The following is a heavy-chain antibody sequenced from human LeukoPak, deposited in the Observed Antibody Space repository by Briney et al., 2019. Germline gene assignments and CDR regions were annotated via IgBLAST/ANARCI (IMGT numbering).Heavy chain of an antibody. D-gene: IGHD1-26*01. Sequence: PGGSLRLSCAASGFTFSSYAMSWVRQAPGKGLEWVSSLSGSGGGTYYADSVKGRFTISRDNSKSTLYLQMNSLRAEDTAVYYCAKDVRVGGGGMDVWGQGTPVTVSS. V-gene: IGHV3-23*01. CDR2: LSGSGGGT. CDR1: GFTFSSYA. J-gene: IGHJ6*02. CDR3: AKDVRVGGGGMDV.